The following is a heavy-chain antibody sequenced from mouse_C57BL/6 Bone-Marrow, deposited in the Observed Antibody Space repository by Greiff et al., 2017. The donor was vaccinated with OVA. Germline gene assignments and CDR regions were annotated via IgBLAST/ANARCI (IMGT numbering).Heavy chain of an antibody. CDR1: GYTFTSYW. D-gene: IGHD3-3*01. V-gene: IGHV1-50*01. Sequence: QVQLQQPGAELVKPGASVKRSCKASGYTFTSYWMQWVKQRPGQGLEWIGEIDPSDSYTNYNQKFKGKATLTVDTSSSTAYMQLSRLPSEDSAVYYCASAVFAYWGQGTLVTVSA. CDR3: ASAVFAY. J-gene: IGHJ3*01. CDR2: IDPSDSYT.